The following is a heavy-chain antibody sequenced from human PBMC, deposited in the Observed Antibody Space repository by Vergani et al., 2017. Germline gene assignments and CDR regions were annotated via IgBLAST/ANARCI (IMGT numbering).Heavy chain of an antibody. D-gene: IGHD3-3*01. CDR1: GGSISSGGYY. Sequence: QVQLQESGPGLVKPSQTLSLTCTVSGGSISSGGYYWSWIRQHPGKGLEWIGYIYYSGSTYYNPSLKSRVTISVDTSKNQFSLKLSSVTAADTAVYYCASRSSPAYYDFWSGYSNFDYWGQGTLVTVSS. V-gene: IGHV4-31*03. CDR2: IYYSGST. CDR3: ASRSSPAYYDFWSGYSNFDY. J-gene: IGHJ4*02.